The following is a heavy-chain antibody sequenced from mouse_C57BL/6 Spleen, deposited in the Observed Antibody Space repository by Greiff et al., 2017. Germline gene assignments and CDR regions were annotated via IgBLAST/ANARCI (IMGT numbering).Heavy chain of an antibody. Sequence: EVQLQQSGGGLVKPGGSLKLSCAASGFTFSDYGMHWVRQAPEKGLEWVAYISSGSSTIYYADTVKGRFTISRDNAKNTLFLQMTSLRSEDTAMYYCARDWEGDYYAMDYWGQGTSVTVSS. CDR1: GFTFSDYG. J-gene: IGHJ4*01. D-gene: IGHD4-1*01. CDR2: ISSGSSTI. CDR3: ARDWEGDYYAMDY. V-gene: IGHV5-17*01.